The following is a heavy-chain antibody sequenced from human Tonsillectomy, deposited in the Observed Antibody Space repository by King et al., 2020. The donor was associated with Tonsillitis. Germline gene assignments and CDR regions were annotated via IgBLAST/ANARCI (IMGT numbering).Heavy chain of an antibody. Sequence: VQLVESGGGLVQPGGSLRLSCAASGFTFSSYEMNWVRQAPGKGLEWVSDLRSRGNTIYSADSVKGRFTNSRDNAKNSLYLQMNSLRAEDTAVYYCARGTYDLRDPTGAADNWGQGTLVTVSS. J-gene: IGHJ4*02. D-gene: IGHD3-3*01. CDR3: ARGTYDLRDPTGAADN. CDR2: LRSRGNTI. V-gene: IGHV3-48*03. CDR1: GFTFSSYE.